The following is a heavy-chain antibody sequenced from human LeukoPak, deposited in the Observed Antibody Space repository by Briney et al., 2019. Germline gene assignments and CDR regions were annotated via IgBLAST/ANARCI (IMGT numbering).Heavy chain of an antibody. CDR1: GGTFSSYA. CDR2: IIPIFGTA. Sequence: GASVKVSCKASGGTFSSYAISWVRQAPGQGLEWMGGIIPIFGTANYAQKFQGRVTITADESTGTAYMELSSLRSEDTAVYYCARVGAAVLDYYYGMDVWGKGTTVTVSS. V-gene: IGHV1-69*01. D-gene: IGHD6-13*01. J-gene: IGHJ6*04. CDR3: ARVGAAVLDYYYGMDV.